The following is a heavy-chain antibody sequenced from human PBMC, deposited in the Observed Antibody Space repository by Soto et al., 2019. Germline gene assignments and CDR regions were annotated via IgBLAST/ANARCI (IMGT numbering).Heavy chain of an antibody. J-gene: IGHJ4*02. CDR3: AKVITGTFYYLDY. CDR1: GFTFSSFG. V-gene: IGHV3-30*18. CDR2: ISYDGSNK. D-gene: IGHD1-7*01. Sequence: GGSLRLSCAASGFTFSSFGMHWVRQAPGKGLEWVAVISYDGSNKYYADSVKGRFTISRDNSKNTLYLQMNSLRAEDTAVYYCAKVITGTFYYLDYWGQGTLVTVSS.